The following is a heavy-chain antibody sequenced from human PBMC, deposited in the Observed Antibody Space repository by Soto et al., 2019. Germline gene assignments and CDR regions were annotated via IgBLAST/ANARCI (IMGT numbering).Heavy chain of an antibody. CDR2: ISGSGGST. CDR3: PKGYSSGWYEGFDY. V-gene: IGHV3-23*01. Sequence: EVQLLESGGGLVQPGGSLRLSCAASGFTFNNYAMSWVRQAPGKGLDWVSSISGSGGSTFYADSVTGRFTISRDNSKNTLDLQMNSLRAEDTAVYYCPKGYSSGWYEGFDYWGQGILVTVSS. J-gene: IGHJ4*02. D-gene: IGHD6-19*01. CDR1: GFTFNNYA.